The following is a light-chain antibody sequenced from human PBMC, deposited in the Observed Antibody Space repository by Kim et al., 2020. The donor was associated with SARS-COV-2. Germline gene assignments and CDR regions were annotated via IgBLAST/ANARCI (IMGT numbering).Light chain of an antibody. CDR2: KAS. CDR3: QQYSVSPLT. V-gene: IGKV1-5*03. CDR1: QSISDW. J-gene: IGKJ4*01. Sequence: DIQMTQSPSTLSASVGDRVTITCRASQSISDWLAWYQQKPGKAPKLLIYKASSLESGVPSRFSGSGSGTEFTLTISSLQPDDFATYSCQQYSVSPLTFGGGTKLEI.